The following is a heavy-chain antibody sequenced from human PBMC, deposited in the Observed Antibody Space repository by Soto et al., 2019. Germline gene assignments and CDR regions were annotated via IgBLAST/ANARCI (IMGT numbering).Heavy chain of an antibody. V-gene: IGHV3-23*01. D-gene: IGHD1-26*01. CDR2: ISGSGGST. CDR1: GFTFSSYA. Sequence: EVQLLESGGGLVQPGGSLRLSCAASGFTFSSYAMRWVRQAPGKGLEWVSDISGSGGSTYYADSVQGRFTISRYNSKNTLYLPMNSLRAEDTAVYYCARRGSGSYYDYWGQGTLVTVSS. J-gene: IGHJ4*02. CDR3: ARRGSGSYYDY.